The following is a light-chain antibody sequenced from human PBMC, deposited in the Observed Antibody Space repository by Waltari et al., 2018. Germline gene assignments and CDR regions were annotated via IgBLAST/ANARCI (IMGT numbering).Light chain of an antibody. V-gene: IGKV1-8*01. CDR2: AAS. CDR3: QQYYSYPRT. Sequence: TCRASQGISSYLSWYQQKQGKAPKPLIYAASTLQSGVPSRFSGSGSGTDFTLTISCLQSEDFATYYCQQYYSYPRTFGQGTKVEIK. J-gene: IGKJ1*01. CDR1: QGISSY.